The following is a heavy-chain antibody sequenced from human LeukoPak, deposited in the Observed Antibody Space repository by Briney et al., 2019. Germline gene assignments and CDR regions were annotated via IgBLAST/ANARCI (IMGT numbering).Heavy chain of an antibody. J-gene: IGHJ4*02. Sequence: GGSLRLSCAASGFTFSTYAMSWVRQAPGKGLEWVSGISGSGVTTYYTDSVKGRFTISRDNAKNTLYLQIDTMRAEDTAVYYCAKGATTRSTVITYYFDNWGRGTLVTASS. CDR1: GFTFSTYA. D-gene: IGHD4-17*01. V-gene: IGHV3-23*01. CDR3: AKGATTRSTVITYYFDN. CDR2: ISGSGVTT.